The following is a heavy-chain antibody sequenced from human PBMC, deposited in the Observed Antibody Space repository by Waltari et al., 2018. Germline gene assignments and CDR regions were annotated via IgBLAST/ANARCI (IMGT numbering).Heavy chain of an antibody. CDR1: GFPFDDDG. J-gene: IGHJ4*02. V-gene: IGHV3-20*04. D-gene: IGHD3-22*01. Sequence: VESGGGVIRPGGSLRLSCEASGFPFDDDGMSWVRQGPGKGLEWIAGINGKVDKVAYGYAVRGRFIISRDNAKNLLYLQMNTVGLDDTALYYCARGGDSSWPRWGQGTLVTVSA. CDR2: INGKVDKV. CDR3: ARGGDSSWPR.